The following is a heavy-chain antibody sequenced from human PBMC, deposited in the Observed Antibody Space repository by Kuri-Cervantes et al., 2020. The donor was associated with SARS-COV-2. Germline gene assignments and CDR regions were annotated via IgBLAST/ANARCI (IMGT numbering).Heavy chain of an antibody. CDR1: GYTLTELS. J-gene: IGHJ4*02. Sequence: ASVKVSCKVSGYTLTELSTHWVRQAPGQGLEWMGWISAYNGNTNYAQKLQGRVTMTTDTSTSTAYMELRSLRSDDTAVYYCARGPFSSGWFDYWGQGTLVTVSS. CDR2: ISAYNGNT. CDR3: ARGPFSSGWFDY. D-gene: IGHD6-19*01. V-gene: IGHV1-18*01.